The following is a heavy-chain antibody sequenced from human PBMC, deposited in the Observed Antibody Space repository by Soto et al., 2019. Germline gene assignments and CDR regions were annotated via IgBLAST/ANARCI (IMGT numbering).Heavy chain of an antibody. CDR1: GFTFSSYA. V-gene: IGHV3-30-3*01. CDR2: ISYDGSNK. CDR3: ARAAGYSSGWSSFDI. J-gene: IGHJ3*02. D-gene: IGHD6-19*01. Sequence: QVQLVESGGGVVQPGRSLRLSCAASGFTFSSYAMHWVRQAPGKGLEWVAVISYDGSNKYYADSVKGRFTISRDNSKNTLYLQMNSLSAEDTAVYYCARAAGYSSGWSSFDIWGQGTTVTVSS.